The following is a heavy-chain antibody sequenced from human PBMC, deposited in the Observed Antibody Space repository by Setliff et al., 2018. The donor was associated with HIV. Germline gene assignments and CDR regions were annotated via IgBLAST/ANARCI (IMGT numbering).Heavy chain of an antibody. CDR2: INTNTGKS. Sequence: ASVKVSCKASGGTFSSYGITWVRQAPGQGLEWVGGINTNTGKSTYAQDSTGRFVFSLDTSVSTAYLQISGLEAEDTADYYCAARALDYSDSSAQVVTCYDYGMDFWGQGTTVTVSS. CDR1: GGTFSSYG. D-gene: IGHD3-22*01. V-gene: IGHV7-4-1*02. CDR3: AARALDYSDSSAQVVTCYDYGMDF. J-gene: IGHJ6*02.